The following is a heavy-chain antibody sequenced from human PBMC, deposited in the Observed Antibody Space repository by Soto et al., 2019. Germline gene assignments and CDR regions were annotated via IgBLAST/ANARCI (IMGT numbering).Heavy chain of an antibody. V-gene: IGHV3-33*01. CDR1: GFNFSNYD. J-gene: IGHJ5*02. CDR3: ASASGATVS. D-gene: IGHD3-10*01. CDR2: IWYDGSNK. Sequence: QVQLVESGGGVVHPGRSLRLSCAASGFNFSNYDMQWVRQAPGKGLEWGAHIWYDGSNKYYADSVKGRFTISRDNSKNTLYLQMDSLRPDDTAVYYCASASGATVSWGQGTLVTV.